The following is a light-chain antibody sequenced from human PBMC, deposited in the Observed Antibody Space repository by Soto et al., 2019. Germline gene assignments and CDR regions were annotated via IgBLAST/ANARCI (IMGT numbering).Light chain of an antibody. CDR2: GAS. V-gene: IGKV3-20*01. CDR1: QSVTNSF. CDR3: QQYGSSGT. Sequence: EIVLAQSPGTLSLSPGARAPLSCRTSQSVTNSFLAWYQQKPGQAPRLLIYGASRRATGIPDRFSGSGSGTDFTLTISRLEPEDFAVYYCQQYGSSGTFGQGTKVDIK. J-gene: IGKJ1*01.